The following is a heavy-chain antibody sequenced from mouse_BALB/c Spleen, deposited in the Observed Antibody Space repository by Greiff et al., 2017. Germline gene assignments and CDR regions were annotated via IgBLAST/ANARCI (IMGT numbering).Heavy chain of an antibody. D-gene: IGHD2-14*01. Sequence: QVQLKQSGAELVKPGASVKLSCKTSGYTFTSYWIQWVKQRPGQGLGWIGEIFPGTGTTYYNEKFKGKATLTIDTSSSTAYMQLSSLTSEDSAVYFCAIYYRYDRFAYWGQGTLVTVSA. J-gene: IGHJ3*01. CDR2: IFPGTGTT. V-gene: IGHV1S132*01. CDR1: GYTFTSYW. CDR3: AIYYRYDRFAY.